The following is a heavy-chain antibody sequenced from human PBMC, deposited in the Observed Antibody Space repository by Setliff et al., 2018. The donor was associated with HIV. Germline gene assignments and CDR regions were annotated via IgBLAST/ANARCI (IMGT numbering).Heavy chain of an antibody. CDR3: ARSGYCIGEVCYRGPLEY. V-gene: IGHV4-59*01. CDR2: AYYGGSTDYN. J-gene: IGHJ4*02. D-gene: IGHD2-15*01. Sequence: PSETLSLTCSVSGVSIRTYYWSWVRQVPGKGPEWIGNAYYGGSTDYNTYNPSLKSRVTVIIDIYKNQMSLNLRSVTAADTAVYYCARSGYCIGEVCYRGPLEYWGQGVLVTVSS. CDR1: GVSIRTYY.